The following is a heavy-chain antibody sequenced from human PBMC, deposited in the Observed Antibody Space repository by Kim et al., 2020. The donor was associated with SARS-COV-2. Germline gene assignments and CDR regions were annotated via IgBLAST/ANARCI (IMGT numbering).Heavy chain of an antibody. CDR2: IKEDGRDT. V-gene: IGHV3-7*01. D-gene: IGHD3-22*01. CDR1: GFAFSTSR. CDR3: ARDPYDSSGYGAFDY. J-gene: IGHJ4*02. Sequence: GGSLRLSCVGSGFAFSTSRMTWVRQVPGKGLEWVANIKEDGRDTYYVDSVKGRFTISRDNAKSSVYLQMNSLRAEDTAVYYCARDPYDSSGYGAFDYWGQGTLVTVAS.